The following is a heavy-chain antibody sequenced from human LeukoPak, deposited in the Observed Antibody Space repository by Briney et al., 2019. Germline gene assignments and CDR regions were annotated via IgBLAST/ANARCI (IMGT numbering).Heavy chain of an antibody. CDR3: ARDDYGDYSIWYYFDY. CDR2: MNPNSGNT. CDR1: GYTFTSYD. D-gene: IGHD4-17*01. V-gene: IGHV1-8*01. J-gene: IGHJ4*02. Sequence: GASVKVSCKASGYTFTSYDINWVRQATGQGLEWMGWMNPNSGNTAYAQKFQGRVTMTRNTSISTAYMELSSLRSDDTAVYYCARDDYGDYSIWYYFDYWGQGTLVTVSS.